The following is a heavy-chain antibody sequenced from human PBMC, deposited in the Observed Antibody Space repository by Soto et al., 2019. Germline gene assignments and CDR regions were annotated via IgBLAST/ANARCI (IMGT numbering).Heavy chain of an antibody. CDR1: GFNFSDHY. Sequence: LRLSCAASGFNFSDHYMNWIRQAPGKGLEWVSYISGSSRYTNFADSVKGRFTISRDNAKNSLYLQMNSLRAEDTAVYYCARHTSGWHYYDYWGQGTPVTVSS. V-gene: IGHV3-11*06. CDR3: ARHTSGWHYYDY. J-gene: IGHJ4*02. D-gene: IGHD6-19*01. CDR2: ISGSSRYT.